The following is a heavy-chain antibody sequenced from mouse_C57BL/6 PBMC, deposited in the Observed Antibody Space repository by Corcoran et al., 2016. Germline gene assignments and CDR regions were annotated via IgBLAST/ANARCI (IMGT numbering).Heavy chain of an antibody. V-gene: IGHV1-76*01. D-gene: IGHD2-4*01. J-gene: IGHJ2*01. CDR3: ARSDYDVHDY. CDR2: IYPGSGNT. Sequence: QVQLKQSGAELVRPGASVKLSCKASGYTFTDYYINWVKQRPGQGLEWIARIYPGSGNTYYNEKFKGKATLTAEKSSSTAYMQLSSLTSEDSAVYFCARSDYDVHDYWGQGTTLTVSS. CDR1: GYTFTDYY.